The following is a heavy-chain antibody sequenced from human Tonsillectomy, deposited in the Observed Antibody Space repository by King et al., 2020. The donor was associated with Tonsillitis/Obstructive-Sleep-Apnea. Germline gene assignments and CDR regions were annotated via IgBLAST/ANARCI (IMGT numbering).Heavy chain of an antibody. D-gene: IGHD3-9*01. J-gene: IGHJ6*03. CDR3: ARRYFDGNYYSYMDV. CDR2: IDPSDSYT. Sequence: LVQSGAEVKKPGESLRISCKGSGYSFTSYWIDWVRQMPGKGLEWMGTIDPSDSYTNYSPSFQGHVTISADKSISTAYLQWSSLKASDTAMYYCARRYFDGNYYSYMDVWGKGTTLTVSS. V-gene: IGHV5-10-1*01. CDR1: GYSFTSYW.